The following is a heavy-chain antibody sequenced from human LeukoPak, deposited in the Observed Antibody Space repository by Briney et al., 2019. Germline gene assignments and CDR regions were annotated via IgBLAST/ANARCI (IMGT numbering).Heavy chain of an antibody. Sequence: GGSLRLSCAASGFTFSNYWMSWVRQAPGKGLEWVANIKQDGSEKYYVDPVKGRFTISRDNSKNTLYLQMGSLRAEDMAVYYCASRGILTGSCDYWGQGTLVTVSS. D-gene: IGHD3-9*01. CDR3: ASRGILTGSCDY. CDR2: IKQDGSEK. J-gene: IGHJ4*02. V-gene: IGHV3-7*01. CDR1: GFTFSNYW.